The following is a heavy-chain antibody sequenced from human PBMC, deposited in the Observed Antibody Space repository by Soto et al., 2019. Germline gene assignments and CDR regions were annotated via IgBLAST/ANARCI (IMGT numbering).Heavy chain of an antibody. CDR3: ARDGVISYYYYGMDV. CDR2: IYHSGST. Sequence: PSETLSLTCAVSGGSISSSNWWSWVRQPPGKGLEWIGEIYHSGSTNYNPSLKSRVTISVDKSKNQFSLKLSSVTAADMAVYYCARDGVISYYYYGMDVWGQGTTVTVSS. V-gene: IGHV4-4*02. J-gene: IGHJ6*02. CDR1: GGSISSSNW. D-gene: IGHD3-16*02.